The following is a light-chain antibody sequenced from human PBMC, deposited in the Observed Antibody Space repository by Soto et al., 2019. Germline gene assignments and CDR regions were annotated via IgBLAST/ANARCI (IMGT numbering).Light chain of an antibody. V-gene: IGKV1-39*01. J-gene: IGKJ1*01. CDR2: TTS. CDR1: QTIRRY. CDR3: HQSFSAPQT. Sequence: DIRLTQSPASLSASVGDSVTISCRASQTIRRYFNWYQQKPGEAPKLLIETTSTLESGVPSRFSGGGSGRDFSLTSSSVQSEDFATYYCHQSFSAPQTFGQGTTV.